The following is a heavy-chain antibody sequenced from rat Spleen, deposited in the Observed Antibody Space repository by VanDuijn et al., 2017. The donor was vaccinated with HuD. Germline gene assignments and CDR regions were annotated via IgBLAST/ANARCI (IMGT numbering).Heavy chain of an antibody. CDR2: IRNKAYGYTT. D-gene: IGHD1-6*01. CDR1: GFTFTDFY. V-gene: IGHV7-7*01. Sequence: EVKLLESGGGLVQPGGSMRLSCAASGFTFTDFYMNWIRQPAGKAPEWLGLIRNKAYGYTTEYNPSVKGRFTISRDNTQNMLYLQMNTLRAEDTATYYCTRSAYVFYGPAFDYWGQGVMVTVSS. J-gene: IGHJ2*01. CDR3: TRSAYVFYGPAFDY.